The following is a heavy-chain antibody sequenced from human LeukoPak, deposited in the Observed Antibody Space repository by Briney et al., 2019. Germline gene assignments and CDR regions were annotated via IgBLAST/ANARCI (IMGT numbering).Heavy chain of an antibody. V-gene: IGHV4-59*08. D-gene: IGHD6-19*01. CDR3: ARLPELGPVAGFVWFDP. CDR2: IYYSGST. CDR1: GGSISSYY. Sequence: PSETLSLTCTVSGGSISSYYWSWIRQPPGKGLEWIGYIYYSGSTNYNPSLKSRVTISVDTSKNQFSLKLSSVTAADTAVYYCARLPELGPVAGFVWFDPWGQGTLVTVSS. J-gene: IGHJ5*02.